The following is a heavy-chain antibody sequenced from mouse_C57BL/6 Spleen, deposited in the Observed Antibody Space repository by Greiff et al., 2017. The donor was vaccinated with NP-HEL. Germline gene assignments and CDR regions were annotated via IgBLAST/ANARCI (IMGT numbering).Heavy chain of an antibody. D-gene: IGHD1-1*01. CDR3: ARDAGGSSVHFDF. Sequence: EVKVVESGGGLVQSGRSLRLSCATSGFTFSDFYMEWVRQAPGKGLEWIAASRNKANDYTTEYSASVKGRFIVSRDTSQSILYLQMNALGAEDTAIYYCARDAGGSSVHFDFWGQGTTLTVSS. J-gene: IGHJ2*01. V-gene: IGHV7-1*01. CDR2: SRNKANDYTT. CDR1: GFTFSDFY.